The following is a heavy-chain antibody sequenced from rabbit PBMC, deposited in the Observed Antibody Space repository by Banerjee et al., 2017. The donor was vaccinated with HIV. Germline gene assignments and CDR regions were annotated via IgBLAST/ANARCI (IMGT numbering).Heavy chain of an antibody. CDR2: IYAGDGNT. CDR3: ARDGFGTGYSNDL. D-gene: IGHD7-1*01. Sequence: QQQLVESGGSLVTLGGSLTLTCTASGFSFSSRYYMCWVRQAPGKGLEWIACIYAGDGNTYYASWAKGRFTISKTSSTTVTLQMTSLTAADTATYFCARDGFGTGYSNDLWGPGTLV. J-gene: IGHJ4*01. V-gene: IGHV1S45*01. CDR1: GFSFSSRYY.